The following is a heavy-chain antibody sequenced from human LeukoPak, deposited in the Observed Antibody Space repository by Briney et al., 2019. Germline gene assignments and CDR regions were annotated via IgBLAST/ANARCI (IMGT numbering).Heavy chain of an antibody. J-gene: IGHJ4*02. CDR1: GGSISSYY. CDR3: ARQDSSSAALDY. D-gene: IGHD6-6*01. Sequence: SETLSLTCTVSGGSISSYYWSWIRQPPGKGLEWIGYIYYSGSTNYSPSLKSRVTISVDTSKNQFSLKLSSVTAADTAVYYCARQDSSSAALDYWAQGTLVTVSS. V-gene: IGHV4-59*08. CDR2: IYYSGST.